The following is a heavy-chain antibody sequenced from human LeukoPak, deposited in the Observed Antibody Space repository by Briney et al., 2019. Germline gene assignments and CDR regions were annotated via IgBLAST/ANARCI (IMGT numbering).Heavy chain of an antibody. CDR1: GGSISSGDYY. Sequence: SETLSLTCTVSGGSISSGDYYWSWIRQPPGKGLEWIGYIYYSGSTYYNPSLKSRVTTSVDTSKNQFSLKLSSVTAADTAVYYCAREQGAYDILTGYYKSYYFDYWGQGTLVTVSS. J-gene: IGHJ4*02. CDR3: AREQGAYDILTGYYKSYYFDY. V-gene: IGHV4-30-4*01. CDR2: IYYSGST. D-gene: IGHD3-9*01.